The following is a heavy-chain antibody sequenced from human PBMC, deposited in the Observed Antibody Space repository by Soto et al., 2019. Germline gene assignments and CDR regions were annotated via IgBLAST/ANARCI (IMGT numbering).Heavy chain of an antibody. V-gene: IGHV1-69*01. CDR2: IIPIFGTA. Sequence: QVQLVQSGAEVKKPGSSVKVSCKASGGTFSSYAISWVRQAPGQGLEWMGGIIPIFGTANYAQKFQGRVTITADESTSTAYMELSSLRSEDTAMYYCARSPRTYDFLGGFDYWGQGTLVTVSS. D-gene: IGHD3-3*01. CDR1: GGTFSSYA. J-gene: IGHJ4*02. CDR3: ARSPRTYDFLGGFDY.